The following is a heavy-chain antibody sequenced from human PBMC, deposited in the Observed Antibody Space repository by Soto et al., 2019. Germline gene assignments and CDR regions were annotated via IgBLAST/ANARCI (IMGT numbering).Heavy chain of an antibody. CDR3: ARLELPQMYYYYYVMDV. V-gene: IGHV5-10-1*01. CDR1: GYSFTSYW. J-gene: IGHJ6*02. CDR2: IDPSDSYT. Sequence: GETLKISCLGSGYSFTSYWISWVRQMPGKGLEWMGRIDPSDSYTNYSPSFQGHVTISADKSISTASLQWSSLKASDTAKYYCARLELPQMYYYYYVMDVWSQGTTVTVSS. D-gene: IGHD1-7*01.